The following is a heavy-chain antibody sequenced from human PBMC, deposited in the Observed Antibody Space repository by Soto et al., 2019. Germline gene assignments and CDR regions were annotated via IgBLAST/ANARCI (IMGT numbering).Heavy chain of an antibody. V-gene: IGHV3-21*01. D-gene: IGHD3-3*01. CDR1: GFTFSSYS. CDR2: ISSSSSYI. J-gene: IGHJ5*02. CDR3: ARDSERFLEWLLHGGYNWFDP. Sequence: GGSLRLSCAASGFTFSSYSMNWVRQAPGKGLEWVSSISSSSSYIYYADSVKGRFTISRDNAKNSLYLQMNSLRAEDTAVYYCARDSERFLEWLLHGGYNWFDPWGQGTLVTVSS.